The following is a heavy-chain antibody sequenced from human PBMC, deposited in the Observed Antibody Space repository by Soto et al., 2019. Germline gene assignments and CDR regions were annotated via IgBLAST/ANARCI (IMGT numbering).Heavy chain of an antibody. Sequence: DVQLVESGGGLVKPGGSLRLSCAASGFSFSTYTMNWVRQAPGKGLEWVSTIRSSSSYTYYADSLKGRFTISRDNAKNSLYLQMNSLRAEDTAVYYCARYQAFGTFDYWGQGTLVTVSS. V-gene: IGHV3-21*01. J-gene: IGHJ4*02. CDR3: ARYQAFGTFDY. CDR1: GFSFSTYT. D-gene: IGHD3-10*01. CDR2: IRSSSSYT.